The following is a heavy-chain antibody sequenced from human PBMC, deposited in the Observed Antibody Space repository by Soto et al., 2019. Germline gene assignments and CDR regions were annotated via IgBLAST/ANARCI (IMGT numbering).Heavy chain of an antibody. V-gene: IGHV3-21*01. Sequence: PGGSLRLSCAASGFTFSSYSMNWVRQAPGKGLEWVPSISSSSSYIYYADSVKGRFTISRDNAKNSLYLQMNSLRAEDTAVYYCAIAAAGTGVWGDYYGMDVWGQGTTVTVSS. CDR3: AIAAAGTGVWGDYYGMDV. CDR1: GFTFSSYS. D-gene: IGHD6-13*01. CDR2: ISSSSSYI. J-gene: IGHJ6*02.